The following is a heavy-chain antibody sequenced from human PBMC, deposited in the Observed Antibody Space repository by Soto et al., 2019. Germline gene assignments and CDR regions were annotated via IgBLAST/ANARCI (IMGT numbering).Heavy chain of an antibody. J-gene: IGHJ4*02. CDR3: ARVDRVVAGIIDY. V-gene: IGHV4-4*02. CDR1: GGSISRCPW. Sequence: SETQSLTRACSGGSISRCPWWIWVRQPAGKGVEGIEEIYHSGSTKYNASLKSRVTISVDKSKNQFSLKLSSVTAADTAVYYCARVDRVVAGIIDYWGQGTLVTVSS. CDR2: IYHSGST. D-gene: IGHD6-19*01.